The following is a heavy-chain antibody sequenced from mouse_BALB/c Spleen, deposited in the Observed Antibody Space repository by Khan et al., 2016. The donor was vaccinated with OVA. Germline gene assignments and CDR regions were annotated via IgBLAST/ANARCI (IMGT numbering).Heavy chain of an antibody. CDR3: WRALYYYGSAYEGFAY. Sequence: EVQLQQSGPELVKPGASVKMSCKASGYTFTSYVMHWVKQKPGQGLEWIGYISPNNDGSKYNEKFRGKATLTSDKSSSTSYMDLSSLTSEDSAVYYWWRALYYYGSAYEGFAYWGQGTLVTVSA. J-gene: IGHJ3*01. CDR1: GYTFTSYV. CDR2: ISPNNDGS. D-gene: IGHD1-1*01. V-gene: IGHV1S136*01.